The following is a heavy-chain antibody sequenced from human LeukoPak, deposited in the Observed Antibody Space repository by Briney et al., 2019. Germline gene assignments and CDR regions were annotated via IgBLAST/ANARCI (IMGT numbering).Heavy chain of an antibody. V-gene: IGHV5-51*01. CDR3: ARPSYGASDY. Sequence: KSGESLKISCKGSGYSFITYWIAWVRHMPGKGLEWMGIINPGDSDTRYNPSFQGQVTISADKSISTTYLQWSSLKASDTAMYYCARPSYGASDYWGQGTLVTVSS. J-gene: IGHJ4*02. CDR2: INPGDSDT. D-gene: IGHD4-17*01. CDR1: GYSFITYW.